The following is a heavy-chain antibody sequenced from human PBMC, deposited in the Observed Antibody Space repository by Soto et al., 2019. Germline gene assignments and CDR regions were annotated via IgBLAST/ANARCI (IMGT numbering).Heavy chain of an antibody. Sequence: TLSLTCTVSGGPLSSYYWGWIRQPPGKGLEWIGYIYYSGSTNHNPSLKSRVTISVDTSKNQFSLKLTSVTAADTAVYYCARRYGGNFDYWGQGTLVTVSS. CDR2: IYYSGST. V-gene: IGHV4-59*01. CDR1: GGPLSSYY. J-gene: IGHJ4*02. CDR3: ARRYGGNFDY. D-gene: IGHD1-26*01.